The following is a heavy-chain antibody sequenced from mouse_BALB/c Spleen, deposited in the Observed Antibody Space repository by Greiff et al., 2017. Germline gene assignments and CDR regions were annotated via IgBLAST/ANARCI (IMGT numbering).Heavy chain of an antibody. V-gene: IGHV3-8*02. CDR3: ARSGDGGWYFDY. J-gene: IGHJ2*01. Sequence: EVKLMESGPSLVKPSQTLSLTCSVTGDSITSGYWNWIRKFPGNKLEYMGYISYSGSTYYNPSLKSRISITRDTSKNQYYLQLNSVTTEDTATYYCARSGDGGWYFDYWGQGTTLTVSS. CDR1: GDSITSGY. CDR2: ISYSGST. D-gene: IGHD1-1*02.